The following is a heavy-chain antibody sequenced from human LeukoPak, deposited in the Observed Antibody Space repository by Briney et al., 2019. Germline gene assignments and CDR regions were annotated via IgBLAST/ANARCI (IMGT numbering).Heavy chain of an antibody. CDR2: IYHSGSS. CDR1: GVSVGSGGYS. Sequence: SETLSLTCTVSGVSVGSGGYSWSWIRQPPGKGLEWIGYIYHSGSSYYNPSLKSRVTISVDTSKNQFSLKLSSVTAADTAVYYCASRIIMTVDNSAFDIWGQGTMVTVSS. D-gene: IGHD3-22*01. V-gene: IGHV4-30-2*01. J-gene: IGHJ3*02. CDR3: ASRIIMTVDNSAFDI.